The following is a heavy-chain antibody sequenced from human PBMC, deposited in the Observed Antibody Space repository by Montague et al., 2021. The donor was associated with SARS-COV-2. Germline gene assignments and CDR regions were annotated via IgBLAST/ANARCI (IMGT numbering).Heavy chain of an antibody. Sequence: PALVKPTQTLTLTCTFSGFSLSTSGMCVSWIRQPPGKALEWLARXDWDDDKYYSTSLKTRLTISKDTSKNQVVLTMTNMDPVDTATYYCARIKYDILTGYYYGMDVWGQGTTVTVSS. D-gene: IGHD3-9*01. V-gene: IGHV2-70*11. CDR2: XDWDDDK. CDR1: GFSLSTSGMC. CDR3: ARIKYDILTGYYYGMDV. J-gene: IGHJ6*02.